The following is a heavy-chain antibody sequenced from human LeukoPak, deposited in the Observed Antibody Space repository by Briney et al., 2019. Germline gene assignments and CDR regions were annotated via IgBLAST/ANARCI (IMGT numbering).Heavy chain of an antibody. CDR2: ISGSGGST. CDR3: AKIPDSSSWVLLHTDY. J-gene: IGHJ4*02. V-gene: IGHV3-23*01. Sequence: PGGSLRLSCAASGFTFSSYAMSWVRQAPGKGLEWVSAISGSGGSTYYADSVKGRFTISRDNSKYTLYLQMNSLRAEDTAVYYWAKIPDSSSWVLLHTDYWGQGTLVTVSS. D-gene: IGHD6-13*01. CDR1: GFTFSSYA.